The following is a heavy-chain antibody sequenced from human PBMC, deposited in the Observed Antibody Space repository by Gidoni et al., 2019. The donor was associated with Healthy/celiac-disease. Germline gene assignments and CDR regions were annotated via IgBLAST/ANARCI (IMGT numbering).Heavy chain of an antibody. CDR2: ISYDGSNK. J-gene: IGHJ4*02. D-gene: IGHD6-13*01. CDR1: GFTFSSYG. V-gene: IGHV3-30*18. Sequence: QVQLVESGGGVVQPGRSLRLSCAASGFTFSSYGMHWVRQAPGKGLEWVAVISYDGSNKYYADSVKGRFTISRDNSKNTLYLQMNSLRAEDTAVYYCAKDGADLTIAAAGYFDYWGQGTLVTVSS. CDR3: AKDGADLTIAAAGYFDY.